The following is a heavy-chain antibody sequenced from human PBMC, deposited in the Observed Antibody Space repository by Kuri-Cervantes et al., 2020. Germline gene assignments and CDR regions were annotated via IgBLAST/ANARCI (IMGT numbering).Heavy chain of an antibody. D-gene: IGHD1-26*01. J-gene: IGHJ6*02. CDR1: GFTFSSYG. CDR2: ISYDGSNK. CDR3: ARMPHIVGATPVYYYYGMDV. Sequence: GESLKISCAAPGFTFSSYGMHWVRQAPGKGLEWVAVISYDGSNKYYADSVKGRFTISRDNAKNSLYLQMNSLRAEDTAVYYCARMPHIVGATPVYYYYGMDVWGQGTTVTVSS. V-gene: IGHV3-30*03.